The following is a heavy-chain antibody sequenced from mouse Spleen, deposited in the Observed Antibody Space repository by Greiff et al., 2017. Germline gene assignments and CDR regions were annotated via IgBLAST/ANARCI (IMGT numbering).Heavy chain of an antibody. CDR2: IDPSDSYT. Sequence: QVQLQQPGAELVKPGASVKLSCKASGYTFTSYWMHWVKQRPGQGLEWIGEIDPSDSYTNYNQKFKGKATLTVDKSSSTAYMQLSSLTSEDSAVYYCARRYRSYFDYWGQGTTLTVSS. V-gene: IGHV1-69*02. CDR3: ARRYRSYFDY. J-gene: IGHJ2*01. CDR1: GYTFTSYW. D-gene: IGHD1-3*01.